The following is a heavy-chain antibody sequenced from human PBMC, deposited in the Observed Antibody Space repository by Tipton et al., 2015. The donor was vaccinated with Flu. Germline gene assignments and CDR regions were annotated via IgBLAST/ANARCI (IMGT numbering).Heavy chain of an antibody. J-gene: IGHJ6*02. Sequence: TLSLTCTVSGGSISSYYWSWIRQPAGKGLEWIGRIYTSGSTNYNPSLKSRVTMSVDTSKNQFSLKLSSVTAADTALYYCARGGAADGFYYYYGMDVWGQGTTVTVSS. CDR3: ARGGAADGFYYYYGMDV. V-gene: IGHV4-4*07. CDR2: IYTSGST. CDR1: GGSISSYY. D-gene: IGHD6-13*01.